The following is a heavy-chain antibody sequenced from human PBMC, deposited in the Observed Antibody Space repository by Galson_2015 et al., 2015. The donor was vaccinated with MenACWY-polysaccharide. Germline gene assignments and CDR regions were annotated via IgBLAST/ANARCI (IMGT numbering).Heavy chain of an antibody. V-gene: IGHV3-9*01. J-gene: IGHJ4*02. D-gene: IGHD6-6*01. CDR2: ISWNSGSI. Sequence: SLRLSCAASGFTFDDYAMHWVRQAPGKGLEWVSGISWNSGSIGYADSVKGRFTISRDNAKNSLYLQMNSLRAEDTALYYCAKANSSSAFDYWGQGTLVTVSS. CDR3: AKANSSSAFDY. CDR1: GFTFDDYA.